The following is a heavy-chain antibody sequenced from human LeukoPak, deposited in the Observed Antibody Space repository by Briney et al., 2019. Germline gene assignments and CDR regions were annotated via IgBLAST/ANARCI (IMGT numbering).Heavy chain of an antibody. V-gene: IGHV3-33*01. D-gene: IGHD6-13*01. CDR3: ARGPIAAASTGNRNEDY. Sequence: GGSLRLSCAASGFTFSSYGMHWVRQAPGKGLEWVAVIWYDGSNKYYADSVKGRFTISRDNSKNTLYLQMNSLIAEDTAVYYCARGPIAAASTGNRNEDYWGQGTLVTVSS. J-gene: IGHJ4*02. CDR1: GFTFSSYG. CDR2: IWYDGSNK.